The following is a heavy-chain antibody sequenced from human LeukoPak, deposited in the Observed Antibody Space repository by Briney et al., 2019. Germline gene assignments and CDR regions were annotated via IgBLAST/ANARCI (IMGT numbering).Heavy chain of an antibody. CDR1: GFTFSSYS. D-gene: IGHD6-19*01. J-gene: IGHJ4*02. V-gene: IGHV3-21*01. CDR2: ISSSSYI. Sequence: PGGSLRLSCAASGFTFSSYSMNWVRQAPGKGLEWVSSISSSSYIYYADSVKGRFTISRDNSKNTLYLQMNSLRAEDTAVYYCAKGAGYSSGWYGPSPRDYWGQGTLVTVSS. CDR3: AKGAGYSSGWYGPSPRDY.